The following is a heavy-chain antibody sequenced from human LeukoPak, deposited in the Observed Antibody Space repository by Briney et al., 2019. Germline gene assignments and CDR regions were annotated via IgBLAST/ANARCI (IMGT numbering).Heavy chain of an antibody. V-gene: IGHV3-43D*03. J-gene: IGHJ4*02. Sequence: PGVSLRLSCAASGFTFDDHAMHWVRQAPGKGLEWVSLISWDGGSTYYADSVKGRFTISRDNSKNSLYLLMSSLRAEDTALYYCAKDMAAYYYASGNIDYWGQGTLVTVSS. CDR1: GFTFDDHA. CDR2: ISWDGGST. D-gene: IGHD3-10*01. CDR3: AKDMAAYYYASGNIDY.